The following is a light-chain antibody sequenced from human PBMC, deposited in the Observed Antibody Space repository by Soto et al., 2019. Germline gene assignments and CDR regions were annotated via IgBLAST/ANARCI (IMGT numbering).Light chain of an antibody. CDR1: QSISSSY. Sequence: EIVLTQSPGTPSLSPGERATLSCRASQSISSSYLAWYQQKPGQAPRLLIYGASSRATGIPDRFSGSGSGTGFTLTISRLEPEDFAVYYCQQYGSSRSTFGQGTKVDIK. V-gene: IGKV3-20*01. CDR3: QQYGSSRST. J-gene: IGKJ1*01. CDR2: GAS.